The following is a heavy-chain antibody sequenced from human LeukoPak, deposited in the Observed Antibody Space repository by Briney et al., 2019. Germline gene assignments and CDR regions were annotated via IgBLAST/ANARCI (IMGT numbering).Heavy chain of an antibody. CDR1: GGSIRTSY. V-gene: IGHV4-59*08. CDR3: ARPYNSGWYGSFDI. Sequence: SGTLSLTCTVPGGSIRTSYSSWIPQRPGKGREWIGYIYYSGSTSYTPSLKSRVTISADTSKNQFSLKLSSVTAANTAVYYCARPYNSGWYGSFDIWGQGTMVTVSS. D-gene: IGHD6-19*01. J-gene: IGHJ3*02. CDR2: IYYSGST.